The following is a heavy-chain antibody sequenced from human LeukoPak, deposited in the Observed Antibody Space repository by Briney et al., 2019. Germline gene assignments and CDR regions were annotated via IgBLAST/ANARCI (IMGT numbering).Heavy chain of an antibody. CDR3: ARLSHGLDY. CDR2: ISSSSSYI. V-gene: IGHV3-21*01. Sequence: AGGSLRLSCAASGFTFSSYSMNWVRHAPGEGLGWVSSISSSSSYIYYADSGKGRFTISRDNAKNSLYLQMNSLRAEDTAVYYCARLSHGLDYWGQGNLVTVS. D-gene: IGHD2/OR15-2a*01. J-gene: IGHJ4*02. CDR1: GFTFSSYS.